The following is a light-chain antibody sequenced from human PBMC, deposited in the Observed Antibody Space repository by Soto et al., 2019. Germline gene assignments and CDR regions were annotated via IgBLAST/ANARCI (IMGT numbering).Light chain of an antibody. CDR1: SSDVGGYNS. J-gene: IGLJ1*01. CDR2: DVN. Sequence: QSALAQPASVSGSPGQSITISCTGTSSDVGGYNSVSWYQQHPGKAPRLMIYDVNNRPAGVSNRFSGSKSGNTASLTISGLQAEDEADYYCSSYTSSSTKVFGTGTKLTVL. CDR3: SSYTSSSTKV. V-gene: IGLV2-14*03.